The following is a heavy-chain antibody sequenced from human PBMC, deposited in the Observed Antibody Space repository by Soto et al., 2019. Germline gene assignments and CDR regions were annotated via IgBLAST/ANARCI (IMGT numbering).Heavy chain of an antibody. CDR1: GGSISSSNW. V-gene: IGHV4-4*02. J-gene: IGHJ6*02. CDR3: ARNDFWSGYYYYYGMDV. Sequence: QVQLQESGPGLVKPSGTLSLTCAVSGGSISSSNWWSWVRQPPGKGLEWIGEIYHSGSTNYNPSLKSRVTISVDKSKNQFSLKLSSVTSADTAVYYCARNDFWSGYYYYYGMDVWGQGTTVTVSS. CDR2: IYHSGST. D-gene: IGHD3-3*01.